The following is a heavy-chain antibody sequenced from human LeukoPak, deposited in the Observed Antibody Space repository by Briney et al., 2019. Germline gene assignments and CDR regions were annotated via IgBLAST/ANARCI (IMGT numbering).Heavy chain of an antibody. CDR1: GFTVSSNY. D-gene: IGHD5-18*01. CDR3: ARVTQLWLPFDY. CDR2: IYSGGST. Sequence: GGSLRLSCAASGFTVSSNYMSWVRQAPGKGLEWVSVIYSGGSTYYADSVKGRFIISRDNSKNTLYLQMNSLRAEDTAVYYCARVTQLWLPFDYWGQGTLVTVSS. J-gene: IGHJ4*02. V-gene: IGHV3-53*01.